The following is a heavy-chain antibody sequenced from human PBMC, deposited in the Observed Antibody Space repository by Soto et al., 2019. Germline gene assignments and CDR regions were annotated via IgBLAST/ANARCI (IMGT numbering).Heavy chain of an antibody. CDR3: ARGAGGELRFPRQGHDGFDI. CDR2: TYYRSKWYN. J-gene: IGHJ3*02. CDR1: GDIVSSNSAA. D-gene: IGHD1-26*01. Sequence: SQTQSLTCGISGDIVSSNSAAWNWIRQTPSRGLEWLGRTYYRSKWYNDYAVSVKRRITINPDTCKNQVYQPLNYVTPEDKAVYYCARGAGGELRFPRQGHDGFDIWGQGTMVTGSS. V-gene: IGHV6-1*01.